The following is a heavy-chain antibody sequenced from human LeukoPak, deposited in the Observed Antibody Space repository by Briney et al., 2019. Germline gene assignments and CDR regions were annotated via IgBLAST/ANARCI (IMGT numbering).Heavy chain of an antibody. J-gene: IGHJ4*01. V-gene: IGHV4-39*01. D-gene: IGHD5-18*01. Sequence: SETLSLTCTVSGGSISSSSAYWVWIRQPPGKGLEWIGSIYYSKNTYYNPSLKSRVTISADTSKNQFSLTLGSVSATDTAVYYCVSPRGFSYGYFDYWGQGTLVPVSS. CDR2: IYYSKNT. CDR3: VSPRGFSYGYFDY. CDR1: GGSISSSSAY.